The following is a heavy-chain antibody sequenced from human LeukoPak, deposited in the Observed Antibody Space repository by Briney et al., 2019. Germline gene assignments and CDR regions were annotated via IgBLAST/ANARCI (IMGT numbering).Heavy chain of an antibody. CDR1: GFTFSSYG. D-gene: IGHD6-13*01. CDR2: ISYDGSNK. V-gene: IGHV3-30*18. J-gene: IGHJ4*02. Sequence: PGGSPRLSCAASGFTFSSYGMHWVRQAPGKGLEWVAVISYDGSNKYYADSVKGRFTISRDNSKNTLYLQMNSLRAEDTAVYYRAKQAAADSYWGQGTLVTVSS. CDR3: AKQAAADSY.